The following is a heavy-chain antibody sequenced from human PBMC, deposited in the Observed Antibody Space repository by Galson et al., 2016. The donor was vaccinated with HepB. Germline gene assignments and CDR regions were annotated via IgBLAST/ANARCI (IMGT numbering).Heavy chain of an antibody. CDR2: ILNSGAST. CDR3: AKCLWVRGVYPFDP. D-gene: IGHD3-10*01. V-gene: IGHV3-23*01. CDR1: GFTFSSYA. J-gene: IGHJ5*02. Sequence: SLRLSCAASGFTFSSYAMNWVRQAPGKGLEWVSAILNSGASTSYADSVKGRFTISRDNSKNTVYLQMNNLRAEDTAVYYWAKCLWVRGVYPFDPWGQGTLVTVSS.